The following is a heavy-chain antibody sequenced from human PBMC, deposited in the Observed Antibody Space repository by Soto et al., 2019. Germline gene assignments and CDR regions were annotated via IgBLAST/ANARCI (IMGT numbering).Heavy chain of an antibody. CDR1: GGSFNGYY. D-gene: IGHD3-3*02. CDR3: ARGLDWFDP. CDR2: INHSKIT. J-gene: IGHJ5*02. V-gene: IGHV4-34*01. Sequence: SETLSLTCGVHGGSFNGYYWTWIRQAPGKGLDWIGEINHSKITNYNPSLKNRLTISLDTSKRQISLDLRSVTAADTAVYYCARGLDWFDPWGQGTLVTVSS.